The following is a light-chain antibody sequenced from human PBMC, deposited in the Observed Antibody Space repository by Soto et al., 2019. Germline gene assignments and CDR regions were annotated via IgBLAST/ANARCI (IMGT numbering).Light chain of an antibody. CDR3: QHYDNWPFT. V-gene: IGKV3-20*01. J-gene: IGKJ2*01. CDR2: GIF. Sequence: ENVLTQSPGTLSLSPGERATISCRATQTISSDYLAWYQQKPGQAPRLLIYGIFNRATGIPDRFSASGSGTDFTLTISRLEPEDFAVYYCQHYDNWPFTFGQGTKVDIK. CDR1: QTISSDY.